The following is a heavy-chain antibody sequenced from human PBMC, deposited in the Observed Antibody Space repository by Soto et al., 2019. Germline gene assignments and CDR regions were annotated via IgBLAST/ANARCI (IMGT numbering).Heavy chain of an antibody. Sequence: QVQLVESGGGVVQPGRSLRLSCAASGFTFSSYGMHWVRQAPGKGLEWVAVIWYDGSNKYYADSVKGRFTISRDNSKNTLYLQMNSLRAEDTAVYYCARDYYYASSGGIYYYGMDVWGQGTTVTVSS. D-gene: IGHD3-22*01. CDR2: IWYDGSNK. J-gene: IGHJ6*02. CDR3: ARDYYYASSGGIYYYGMDV. V-gene: IGHV3-33*01. CDR1: GFTFSSYG.